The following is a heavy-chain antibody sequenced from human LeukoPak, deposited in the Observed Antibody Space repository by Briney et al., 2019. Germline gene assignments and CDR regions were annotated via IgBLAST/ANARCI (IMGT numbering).Heavy chain of an antibody. CDR1: GYTFTGYY. J-gene: IGHJ5*02. D-gene: IGHD2-2*01. CDR3: ARSGGDIVVVPAAGGKFDP. CDR2: INPSGGST. V-gene: IGHV1-46*01. Sequence: ASVKVSCKASGYTFTGYYMHWVRQAPGQGLEWMGIINPSGGSTSYAQKFQGRVTMTRDTSTSTVYMELSSLRSEDTAVYYCARSGGDIVVVPAAGGKFDPWGQGTLVTVSS.